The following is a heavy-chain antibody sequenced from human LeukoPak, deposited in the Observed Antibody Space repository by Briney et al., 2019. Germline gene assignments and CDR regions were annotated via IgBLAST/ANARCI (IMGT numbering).Heavy chain of an antibody. CDR3: ARTQEAGYSSGWYDSYYYYYMDV. D-gene: IGHD6-19*01. CDR2: TRAYNGHT. CDR1: TYTFTSYG. V-gene: IGHV1-18*01. Sequence: GDSVTASCMPYTYTFTSYGTSCDRHPPGHGIEWKGSTRAYNGHTIYTKKLPGRVTMTTDTSTSTAYMELRSLRSDDTAVYYCARTQEAGYSSGWYDSYYYYYMDVWGKGTTVTISS. J-gene: IGHJ6*03.